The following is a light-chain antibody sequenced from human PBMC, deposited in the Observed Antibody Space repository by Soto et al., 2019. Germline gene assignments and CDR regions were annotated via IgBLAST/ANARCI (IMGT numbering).Light chain of an antibody. CDR1: SSDVGGYNY. J-gene: IGLJ3*02. CDR3: ATWDDSLSGWV. CDR2: EVS. Sequence: QSVLTQPASVSGSPGQSITISCTGTSSDVGGYNYVCWYQQRPGKAPKLMIYEVSNRPSGVSHRFSGSKSGNTASLTISGLQAEDEADYYCATWDDSLSGWVFGGGTKLTVL. V-gene: IGLV2-14*01.